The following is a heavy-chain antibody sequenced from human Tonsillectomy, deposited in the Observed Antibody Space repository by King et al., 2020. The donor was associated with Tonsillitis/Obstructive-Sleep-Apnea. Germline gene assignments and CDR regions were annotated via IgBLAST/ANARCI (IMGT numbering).Heavy chain of an antibody. CDR3: ARGGEPTGTTFYYYYYMDV. V-gene: IGHV4-34*01. Sequence: VQLQQWGAGLLKPSETLSLTCAVYGGSFSGYYWSWIRQPPGKGLEWIGEINHSGSTNYNPSLKSRVTISVDTSKNQFSLKLSSVTAADTAVYYCARGGEPTGTTFYYYYYMDVWGKGTTVTVSS. CDR2: INHSGST. J-gene: IGHJ6*03. CDR1: GGSFSGYY. D-gene: IGHD1-1*01.